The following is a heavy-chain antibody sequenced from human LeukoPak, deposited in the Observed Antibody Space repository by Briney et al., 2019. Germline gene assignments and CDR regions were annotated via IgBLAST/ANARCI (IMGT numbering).Heavy chain of an antibody. CDR2: ISSSSSYI. CDR3: ARDGCSGGSCYFVDY. D-gene: IGHD2-15*01. J-gene: IGHJ4*02. CDR1: GFTFSSDS. Sequence: GGSLRLSCAASGFTFSSDSMNWGRQAPGKGLEWGSSISSSSSYIYYADSVKGRFTISRDNAKNSLYLQMNSLRAEDTAVYYCARDGCSGGSCYFVDYWGQGTLVTVSS. V-gene: IGHV3-21*01.